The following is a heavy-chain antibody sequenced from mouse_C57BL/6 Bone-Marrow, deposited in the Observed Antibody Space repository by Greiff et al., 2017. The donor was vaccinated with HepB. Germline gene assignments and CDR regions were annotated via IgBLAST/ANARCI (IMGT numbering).Heavy chain of an antibody. V-gene: IGHV5-2*01. CDR2: INSDGGST. D-gene: IGHD1-3*01. CDR1: EYEFPSHD. J-gene: IGHJ4*01. Sequence: EVQLQQSGGGLVQPGESLKLSCESNEYEFPSHDMSWVRKTPEKRLELVAAINSDGGSTYYPDTMERRFNISRDNTKKTLYLQVSSLRSEDTALYYCAKHGLNPNYAMDYWGQGTSVTVSS. CDR3: AKHGLNPNYAMDY.